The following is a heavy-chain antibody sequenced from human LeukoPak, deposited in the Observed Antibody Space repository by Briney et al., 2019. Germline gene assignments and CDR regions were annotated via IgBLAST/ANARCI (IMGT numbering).Heavy chain of an antibody. CDR1: GGSISSYY. D-gene: IGHD4-17*01. Sequence: SETLSLTCTVSGGSISSYYWNWIRQPAGKGLEWIGRIYTTGSTNYNPSLKSRVTMSVDTSKNQFSLKLSSVTAADTAVYYCARGGGRYSYGNDYGDYPGTFDYWGQGTLVTVSS. CDR2: IYTTGST. V-gene: IGHV4-4*07. CDR3: ARGGGRYSYGNDYGDYPGTFDY. J-gene: IGHJ4*02.